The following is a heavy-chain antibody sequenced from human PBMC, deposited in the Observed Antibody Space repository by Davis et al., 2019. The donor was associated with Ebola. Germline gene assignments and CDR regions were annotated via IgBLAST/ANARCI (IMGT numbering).Heavy chain of an antibody. Sequence: PGGSLRLSCAASGFIFSSYSMNWVRQAPGKGLEWVSSISSSSSYIYYADSVKGRFTISRDNSKNTLYLQMNSLRAEDTALFYCAKGGWSSYFDYWGQGTLVTVSS. V-gene: IGHV3-21*04. CDR3: AKGGWSSYFDY. CDR2: ISSSSSYI. CDR1: GFIFSSYS. J-gene: IGHJ4*02. D-gene: IGHD6-19*01.